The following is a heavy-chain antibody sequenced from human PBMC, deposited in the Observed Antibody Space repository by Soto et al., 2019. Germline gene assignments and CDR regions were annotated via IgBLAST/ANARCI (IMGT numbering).Heavy chain of an antibody. Sequence: VASLRPYWAAAGYDCSSYAMTWVRQAPGKGLEWVSAISGSGGSTYYADSVKGRFTISRDNSKNTLYLQMNSLRAEDTAVYYCAKSPRLHTVGRYYFDYWGQGTLVTVSS. CDR1: GYDCSSYA. V-gene: IGHV3-23*01. J-gene: IGHJ4*02. D-gene: IGHD4-17*01. CDR2: ISGSGGST. CDR3: AKSPRLHTVGRYYFDY.